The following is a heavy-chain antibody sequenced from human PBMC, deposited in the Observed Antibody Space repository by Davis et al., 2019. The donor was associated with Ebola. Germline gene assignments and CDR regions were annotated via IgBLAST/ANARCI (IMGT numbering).Heavy chain of an antibody. J-gene: IGHJ5*02. CDR2: ISGSGNGDGP. V-gene: IGHV3-23*01. CDR3: ARAGAGVVAT. Sequence: GESLKISCAASGFTFSNCAMSWVRQVPGKGLEWVSGISGSGNGDGPYYADAVKGRFTISRDNAKNTLYLQMNSLRAEDTAVYYCARAGAGVVATWGQGTLVTVSS. CDR1: GFTFSNCA. D-gene: IGHD5-12*01.